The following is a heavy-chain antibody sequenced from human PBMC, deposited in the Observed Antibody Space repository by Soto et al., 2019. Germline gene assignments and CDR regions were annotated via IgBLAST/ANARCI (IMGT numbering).Heavy chain of an antibody. CDR3: ARARWLRSSFDY. V-gene: IGHV5-51*01. D-gene: IGHD5-12*01. CDR2: IYPGDATT. Sequence: GESLKISCKISGYRFSSFWIAWVRQKPGKGLEWMGIIYPGDATTIYSPSFQGRLTISVDTSKNQFSLKLSSVTAADTAVYYCARARWLRSSFDYWGQGTLVTVSS. CDR1: GYRFSSFW. J-gene: IGHJ4*02.